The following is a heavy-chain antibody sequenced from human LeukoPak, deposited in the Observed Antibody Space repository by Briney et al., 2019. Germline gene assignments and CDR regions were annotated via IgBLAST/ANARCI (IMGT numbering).Heavy chain of an antibody. V-gene: IGHV4-39*07. CDR2: IYYSGST. D-gene: IGHD5-24*01. CDR1: GGSISSSSYY. Sequence: PSETLSLTCTVSGGSISSSSYYWGWIRQPPGKGLEWIGSIYYSGSTYYNPSLKSRVTISVDTSKNQFSLKLSSVTAADTAVYYCARVRLKNGYNFDYWGQGTLVTVSS. CDR3: ARVRLKNGYNFDY. J-gene: IGHJ4*02.